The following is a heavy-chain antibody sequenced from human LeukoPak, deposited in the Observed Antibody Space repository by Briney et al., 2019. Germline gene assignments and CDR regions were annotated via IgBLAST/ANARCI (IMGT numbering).Heavy chain of an antibody. CDR1: GGSFSGYY. J-gene: IGHJ4*02. V-gene: IGHV4-34*01. CDR3: ARNSCSGGSCYENRGYFDY. D-gene: IGHD2-15*01. Sequence: SETLSLTCAVYGGSFSGYYWSWIRQPPGKGLEWIGEINHSGSTTSLKSRVTISVDTSKNQFSLKLSSVTAADTAVYYCARNSCSGGSCYENRGYFDYWGQGTLVTVSS. CDR2: INHSGST.